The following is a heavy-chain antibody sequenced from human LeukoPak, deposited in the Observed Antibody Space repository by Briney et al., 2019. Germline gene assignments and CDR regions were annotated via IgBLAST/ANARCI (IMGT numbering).Heavy chain of an antibody. D-gene: IGHD3-3*01. CDR2: IKEDGSEK. V-gene: IGHV3-7*01. J-gene: IGHJ4*02. CDR1: GFTFSSYW. CDR3: ARDSTMFGVVLNDY. Sequence: GGSLRLSCAASGFTFSSYWMSWVRQAPGKGLEWVANIKEDGSEKYYVDSVKGRFTISRDNAKNSLYLQMKSLRAEDTAVYYCARDSTMFGVVLNDYWGQGTLVTVSS.